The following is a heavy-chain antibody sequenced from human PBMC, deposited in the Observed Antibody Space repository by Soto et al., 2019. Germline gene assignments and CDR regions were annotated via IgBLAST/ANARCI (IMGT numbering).Heavy chain of an antibody. CDR1: GGSTSSSTYS. Sequence: PSETLSLTCTVSGGSTSSSTYSWGWIRQPPGKGLEWIGSIYNSGVDYNPSLKSRVTISVDTSKTQFSLRLTSVTAADTALYYFSRCSAGFRNLIDLWGQGIMVTVSS. D-gene: IGHD2-15*01. J-gene: IGHJ5*02. CDR3: SRCSAGFRNLIDL. V-gene: IGHV4-39*01. CDR2: IYNSGV.